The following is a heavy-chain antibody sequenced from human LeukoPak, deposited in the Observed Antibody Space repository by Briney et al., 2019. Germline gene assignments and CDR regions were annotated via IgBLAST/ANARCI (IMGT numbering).Heavy chain of an antibody. CDR2: INHSGST. D-gene: IGHD2-15*01. CDR3: ARLNRRYCSGGSCYSYYFDY. V-gene: IGHV4-34*01. CDR1: GGSFSGYY. J-gene: IGHJ4*02. Sequence: PSETLSLSCPVYGGSFSGYYWSWIRQPPGKGLEWIGEINHSGSTNYNPSLKSRVTISVDTSKNQFSLKLSSVTAADTAVYYCARLNRRYCSGGSCYSYYFDYWGQGTLVTVSS.